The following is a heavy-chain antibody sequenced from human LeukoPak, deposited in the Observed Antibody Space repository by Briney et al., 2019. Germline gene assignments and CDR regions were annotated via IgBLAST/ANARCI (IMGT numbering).Heavy chain of an antibody. CDR2: IYYSGST. V-gene: IGHV4-59*08. CDR3: ARHDSSGYLVFDY. CDR1: GGSISSYY. Sequence: SETLSLTCTVSGGSISSYYWSWIRRPPGKGLEWIGYIYYSGSTNYNPSLKSPVTISVDTSKNQFSLKLSSVTAADTAVYYCARHDSSGYLVFDYWGQGILVTVS. J-gene: IGHJ4*02. D-gene: IGHD3-22*01.